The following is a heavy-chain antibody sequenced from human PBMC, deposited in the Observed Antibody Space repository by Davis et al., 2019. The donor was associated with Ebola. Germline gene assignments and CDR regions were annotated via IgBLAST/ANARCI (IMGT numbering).Heavy chain of an antibody. J-gene: IGHJ5*01. CDR1: GLTFRSYD. V-gene: IGHV3-13*01. D-gene: IGHD6-13*01. Sequence: GESLKISCAASGLTFRSYDMHWVRQATGKGLEWVSAIGAAGDTYYPVSVKGRFTISRENAKNSLYLQMNSLRAEDTAVYYCARAGFGSTWFDCWGQGILVTVSS. CDR2: IGAAGDT. CDR3: ARAGFGSTWFDC.